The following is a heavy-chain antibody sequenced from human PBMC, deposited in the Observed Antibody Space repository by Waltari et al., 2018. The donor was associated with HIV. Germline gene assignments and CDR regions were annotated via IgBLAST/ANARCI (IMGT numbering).Heavy chain of an antibody. CDR2: IYYNGAT. CDR3: ARPSNWGSRNWYFDL. V-gene: IGHV4-59*01. Sequence: QVQLQESGPGLVKPSETLSLTCTVSGGSTSTYYWNWIRQPPGKGLEWIGYIYYNGATIYNPSLKSRLSMSIDTSKNQCSLKLSSVTAADTAMYFCARPSNWGSRNWYFDLWGRGTLVTVSS. J-gene: IGHJ2*01. CDR1: GGSTSTYY. D-gene: IGHD7-27*01.